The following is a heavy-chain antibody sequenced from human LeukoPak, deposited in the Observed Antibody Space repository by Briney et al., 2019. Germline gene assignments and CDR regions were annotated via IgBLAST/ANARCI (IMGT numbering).Heavy chain of an antibody. J-gene: IGHJ4*02. Sequence: GSLRLSCAASGFTFSSYAMSWIRQPPGKGLEWIGYIYYSGSTIYNPSLKSRVTISVDTSKNQFSLKLSSVTAADTAVYYCAVGADPGSYHFDYWGQGTLVTVSS. CDR2: IYYSGST. D-gene: IGHD3-10*01. V-gene: IGHV4-59*01. CDR3: AVGADPGSYHFDY. CDR1: GFTFSSYA.